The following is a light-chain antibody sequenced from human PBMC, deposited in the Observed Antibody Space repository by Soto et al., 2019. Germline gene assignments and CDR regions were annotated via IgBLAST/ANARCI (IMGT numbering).Light chain of an antibody. CDR1: SGDVGSYNH. V-gene: IGLV2-23*01. CDR3: CSYAGSNTFYV. Sequence: QSVLTQPASVSGSPGQPITISCTGTSGDVGSYNHVSWYQQHPGKPAKLMLYEPNKRPSGVFNRCSGSVSGNTAFLTISGLHAEDDGDYYCCSYAGSNTFYVFGTGTTVTVL. CDR2: EPN. J-gene: IGLJ1*01.